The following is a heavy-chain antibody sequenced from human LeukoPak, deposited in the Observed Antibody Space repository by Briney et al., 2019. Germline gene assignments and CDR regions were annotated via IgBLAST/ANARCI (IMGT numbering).Heavy chain of an antibody. D-gene: IGHD6-19*01. CDR1: GGSISSGTYA. CDR3: ARVRADSSGWYRETDY. J-gene: IGHJ4*02. Sequence: SETLSLTCTVSGGSISSGTYAWTWFRQPPGKGLEWIGYIYHSGSTYYNPSFQSRVTISIDRSKNQFSLKLSSVTAADTAVYYCARVRADSSGWYRETDYWGQGTLVTVSS. CDR2: IYHSGST. V-gene: IGHV4-30-2*01.